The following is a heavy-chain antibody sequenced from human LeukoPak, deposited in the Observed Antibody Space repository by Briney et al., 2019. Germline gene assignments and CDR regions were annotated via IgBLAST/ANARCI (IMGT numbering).Heavy chain of an antibody. V-gene: IGHV4-34*01. CDR2: INDSGST. D-gene: IGHD2-2*01. Sequence: PSETLSLTCTVSGGSISSYYWSWIRQPPGKGLEWIGEINDSGSTNYNPSLKSRVTISVDTSKKQFSLNLSSVTAADTAVYYCARGRYCSSTSCYYPNWFDPWGQGTLVTVSS. J-gene: IGHJ5*02. CDR1: GGSISSYY. CDR3: ARGRYCSSTSCYYPNWFDP.